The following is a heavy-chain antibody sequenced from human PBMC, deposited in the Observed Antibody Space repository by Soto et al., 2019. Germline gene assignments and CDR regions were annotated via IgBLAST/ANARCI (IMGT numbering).Heavy chain of an antibody. J-gene: IGHJ3*02. V-gene: IGHV3-33*01. CDR2: IWHDGTFT. D-gene: IGHD3-3*02. CDR1: GFTFSSFG. CDR3: ARDRHFRGGPDDI. Sequence: QVQLVESGGGVVQSGRSPRLSGAASGFTFSSFGMHWVRQAPGKGLEWVALIWHDGTFTHYADSVKGRFTISRDNSKNMLYLQMNSLRADDTAVYYCARDRHFRGGPDDIWGQGTMVTVSS.